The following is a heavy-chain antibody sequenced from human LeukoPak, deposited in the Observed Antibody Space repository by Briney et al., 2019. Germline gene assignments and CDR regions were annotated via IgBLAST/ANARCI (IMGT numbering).Heavy chain of an antibody. CDR1: GYTFTSYD. Sequence: GASVKVSCKASGYTFTSYDINWVRQATGQGLEWMGWMNPNSGNTGYAQKFQGRVTMTRNTSISTAYMELSSLRSEDTAVYYCARVVRTIFSWFDPWGQGTLVTVSS. D-gene: IGHD4/OR15-4a*01. CDR3: ARVVRTIFSWFDP. J-gene: IGHJ5*02. CDR2: MNPNSGNT. V-gene: IGHV1-8*01.